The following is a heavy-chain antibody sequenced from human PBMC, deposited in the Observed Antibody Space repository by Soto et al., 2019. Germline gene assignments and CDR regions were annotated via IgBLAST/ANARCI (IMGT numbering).Heavy chain of an antibody. J-gene: IGHJ6*03. V-gene: IGHV3-23*01. CDR2: ISGSGDIT. CDR3: AKGGGPGYCSGGSCYPEAMDV. D-gene: IGHD2-15*01. CDR1: GFTFSSYG. Sequence: PGGSLRLSCAASGFTFSSYGLTWVRQAPGKGLEWVSGISGSGDITHYADSVKGRFTISRDNSKNTLYLQMNSLRAEDTAVYYCAKGGGPGYCSGGSCYPEAMDVWGKGTTVTVSS.